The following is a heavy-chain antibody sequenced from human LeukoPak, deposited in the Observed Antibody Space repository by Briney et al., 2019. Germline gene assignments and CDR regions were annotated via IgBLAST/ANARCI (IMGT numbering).Heavy chain of an antibody. V-gene: IGHV4-34*01. Sequence: SETLSLTCAVYGGSFSGYYWSWIRQPPGKGLEWIGEINHSGSTNYNPSLKSRVTISVDTSKNQFSLKLSSVTAADTAVYYCARGACSGYDFRGRLDYWGQGTLVTVSS. CDR2: INHSGST. J-gene: IGHJ4*02. D-gene: IGHD5-12*01. CDR3: ARGACSGYDFRGRLDY. CDR1: GGSFSGYY.